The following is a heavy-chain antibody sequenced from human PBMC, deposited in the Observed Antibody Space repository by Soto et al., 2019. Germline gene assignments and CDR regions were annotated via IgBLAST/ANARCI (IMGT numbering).Heavy chain of an antibody. D-gene: IGHD1-1*01. V-gene: IGHV3-48*02. CDR2: ISSSSSTI. CDR3: AREGGNLNWIDP. CDR1: GFIFSSDR. Sequence: EVQLVESGGGLVQPGGSLRLSCAASGFIFSSDRMNWDRQAPGKGLEWVSYISSSSSTIYYADSVKGRFTISRDNAKNSLYLQMNSLRDEDTAVYYCAREGGNLNWIDPWGQGTLVTVSS. J-gene: IGHJ5*02.